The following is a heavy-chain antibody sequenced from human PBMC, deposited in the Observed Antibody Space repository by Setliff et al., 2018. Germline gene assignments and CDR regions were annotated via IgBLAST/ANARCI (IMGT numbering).Heavy chain of an antibody. J-gene: IGHJ4*02. V-gene: IGHV4-39*07. CDR2: FYYSGST. Sequence: SETLSLTCTVSGGSISSRTYYWGWFRQPPGKGLEWIGSFYYSGSTYYDPSLQSRVTISVDTSKNQFSLKLSSVTAADTAVYYCAMGRQEVAAAGKTQIDYWGQGTLVTVSS. CDR1: GGSISSRTYY. CDR3: AMGRQEVAAAGKTQIDY. D-gene: IGHD6-13*01.